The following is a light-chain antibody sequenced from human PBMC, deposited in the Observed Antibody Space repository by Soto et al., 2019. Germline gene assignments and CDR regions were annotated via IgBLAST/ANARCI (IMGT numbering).Light chain of an antibody. CDR2: GAS. CDR3: KQYCSSPSFT. J-gene: IGKJ3*01. Sequence: EIVLTQSPGTLSLSPGERATPSCRASQSVSSSYLGWYQQKPGQAPRLLIYGASSRATGIPDRFSGSGSGTDFTLTISRLEPEDFAVYYCKQYCSSPSFTFGPGTKVDIK. CDR1: QSVSSSY. V-gene: IGKV3-20*01.